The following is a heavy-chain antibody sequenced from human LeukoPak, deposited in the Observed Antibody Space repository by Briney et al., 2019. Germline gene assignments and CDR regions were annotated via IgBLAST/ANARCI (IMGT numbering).Heavy chain of an antibody. J-gene: IGHJ4*02. D-gene: IGHD4-23*01. Sequence: GESLKISCAASGFTFSNSAMNWVRQAPGQGPGWVSVISGSGDRTYYPDPVKGRFTISRDNAKNTLYLQMNSLRAEDTAAYYCATELTLVTPSDSWGQGTLVTVSS. CDR2: ISGSGDRT. V-gene: IGHV3-23*01. CDR1: GFTFSNSA. CDR3: ATELTLVTPSDS.